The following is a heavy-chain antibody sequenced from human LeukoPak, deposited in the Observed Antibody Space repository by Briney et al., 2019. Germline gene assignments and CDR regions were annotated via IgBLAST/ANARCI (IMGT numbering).Heavy chain of an antibody. CDR1: GFIFSSYW. Sequence: PGGSLRLSCAASGFIFSSYWMHWVRHAPGKGLAWVSRINTDGSSTSYADSVKGRFTISRDNAKNTLYLQMNSLRAEDTAVYYCARDGGYCSSTSCFSYMDVWGKGTTVTISS. J-gene: IGHJ6*03. CDR3: ARDGGYCSSTSCFSYMDV. CDR2: INTDGSST. D-gene: IGHD2-2*01. V-gene: IGHV3-74*01.